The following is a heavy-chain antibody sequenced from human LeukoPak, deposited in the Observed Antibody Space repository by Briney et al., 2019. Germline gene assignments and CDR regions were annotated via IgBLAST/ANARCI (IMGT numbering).Heavy chain of an antibody. CDR3: WGSLYYDSSGQISSGDY. CDR2: IKSKTDGGTT. J-gene: IGHJ4*02. CDR1: GFTFSNAW. Sequence: GGSLRLSCAASGFTFSNAWMNWVRQAPGKGLEWVGRIKSKTDGGTTDYAAPVKGRFTISRDDSKNTLYLQMNSLRDEDTAVYYCWGSLYYDSSGQISSGDYWGQGTLVTVSS. V-gene: IGHV3-15*07. D-gene: IGHD3-22*01.